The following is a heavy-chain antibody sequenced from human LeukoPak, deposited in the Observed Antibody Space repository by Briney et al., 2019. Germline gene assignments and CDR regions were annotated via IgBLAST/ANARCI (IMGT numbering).Heavy chain of an antibody. CDR1: GGSISSYY. Sequence: SETLSLTCTVSGGSISSYYWSWIRQPPGKGLEWIGDIYTSGSANYNPSLKSRVTISIDTSKNQFSLKLSSVTAADTAVYYCARGSTWLDYWGQGTLVTVSS. V-gene: IGHV4-4*09. D-gene: IGHD6-13*01. J-gene: IGHJ4*02. CDR3: ARGSTWLDY. CDR2: IYTSGSA.